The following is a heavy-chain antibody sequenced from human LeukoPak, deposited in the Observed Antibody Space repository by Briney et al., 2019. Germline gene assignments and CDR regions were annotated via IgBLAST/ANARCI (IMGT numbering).Heavy chain of an antibody. J-gene: IGHJ4*02. CDR2: IHPGGGST. D-gene: IGHD3-22*01. Sequence: GASVRLSCKASGSTFTSYYMHWVRQAPGQGLEWMGIIHPGGGSTSYAEKFQGRVTMSRDTSTSTVYMELSSLRSEDTAVCYCARSPHYYDSSGSDYWGQGTLVTVSS. CDR3: ARSPHYYDSSGSDY. CDR1: GSTFTSYY. V-gene: IGHV1-46*01.